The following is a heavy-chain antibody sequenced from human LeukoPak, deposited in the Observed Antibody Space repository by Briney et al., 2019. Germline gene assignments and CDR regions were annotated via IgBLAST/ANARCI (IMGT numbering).Heavy chain of an antibody. J-gene: IGHJ6*03. D-gene: IGHD3-9*01. CDR1: GGTFSSYA. V-gene: IGHV1-18*01. CDR2: ISAYNGHT. Sequence: GASVKVSCKASGGTFSSYAISWVRQAPGQGLEWMGWISAYNGHTKYAQKVQGRVTMTRDTSTSTAYMELRSLRSDDTAVYYCARSGWWNYPLRYFGVNEYYYYYMDVWGKGTTVTVSS. CDR3: ARSGWWNYPLRYFGVNEYYYYYMDV.